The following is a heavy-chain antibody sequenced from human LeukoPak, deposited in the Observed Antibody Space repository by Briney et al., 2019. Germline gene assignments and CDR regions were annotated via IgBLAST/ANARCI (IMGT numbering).Heavy chain of an antibody. J-gene: IGHJ4*02. Sequence: PGGSLRLSCAASGFTFSSYAMSWVRQAPGKGLEWVSAISGTGGSTYYADSVKGRFTISRDNSKNTLYLQMNSLRAEDTAVYYCAKEPYAIVGATELDYWGQGTLVTVSS. CDR1: GFTFSSYA. CDR2: ISGTGGST. CDR3: AKEPYAIVGATELDY. V-gene: IGHV3-23*01. D-gene: IGHD1-26*01.